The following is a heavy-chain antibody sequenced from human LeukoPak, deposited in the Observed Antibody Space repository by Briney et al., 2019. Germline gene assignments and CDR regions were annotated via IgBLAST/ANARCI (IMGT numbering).Heavy chain of an antibody. J-gene: IGHJ3*02. D-gene: IGHD4-17*01. CDR1: GFTVSTTH. CDR2: IYSGGSI. CDR3: ARGSRVTTRLDAFDI. V-gene: IGHV3-53*01. Sequence: GGSLRLSCAASGFTVSTTHMSWVRQTPGKGLEWVSTIYSGGSIYYADSVEGRFTISRDNSKNTLYLQMNSLRAEDTAVYYCARGSRVTTRLDAFDIWGQGTMVTVSS.